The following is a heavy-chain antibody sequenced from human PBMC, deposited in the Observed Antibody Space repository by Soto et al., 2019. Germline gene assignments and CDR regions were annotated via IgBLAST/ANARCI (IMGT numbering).Heavy chain of an antibody. CDR2: MNPNSGNT. CDR1: GYTFTSYD. CDR3: AREVWFGDYHYYYMDV. V-gene: IGHV1-8*01. J-gene: IGHJ6*03. Sequence: GASVKVSCKASGYTFTSYDINWVRQATGQGLEWMGWMNPNSGNTGYAQKFQGRVTMTRNTSISTAYMELSSLRSEDTAVYYCAREVWFGDYHYYYMDVWGKGTKVTVSS. D-gene: IGHD3-10*01.